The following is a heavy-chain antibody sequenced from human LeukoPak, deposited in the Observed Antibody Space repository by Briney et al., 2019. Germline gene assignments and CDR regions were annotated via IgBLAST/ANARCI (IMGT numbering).Heavy chain of an antibody. CDR1: GFTFSSYG. V-gene: IGHV3-33*06. D-gene: IGHD3-10*01. CDR2: IWYDGSNK. CDR3: AKDRERVWFGELMF. J-gene: IGHJ4*02. Sequence: GGSLRLSCAASGFTFSSYGMHWVCQAPGKGLEWVAVIWYDGSNKYYADSVKGRFTISRDNSKNTLYLQMNSLRAEDTAVYYCAKDRERVWFGELMFWGQGTLVTVSS.